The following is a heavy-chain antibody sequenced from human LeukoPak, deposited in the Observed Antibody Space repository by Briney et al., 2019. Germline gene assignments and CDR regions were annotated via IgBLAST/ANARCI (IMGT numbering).Heavy chain of an antibody. V-gene: IGHV1-69*13. Sequence: ASVKVSCKASGGTLSSYAISWVRQAPGQGLEWMGGIIPIFGTANYAQKFQGRVTITADESTSTAYMELSSLRSEDTAVYYCARAPLYCSSTSCYAWNYYYYGMDVWGQGTTVTVSS. CDR2: IIPIFGTA. CDR3: ARAPLYCSSTSCYAWNYYYYGMDV. J-gene: IGHJ6*02. CDR1: GGTLSSYA. D-gene: IGHD2-2*01.